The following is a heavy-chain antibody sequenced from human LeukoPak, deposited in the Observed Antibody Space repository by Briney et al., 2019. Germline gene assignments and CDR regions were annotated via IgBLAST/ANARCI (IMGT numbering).Heavy chain of an antibody. Sequence: ASETLSLTCTVSGGSISSSSYYWGWIRQPPGKGLEWIGSIYYSGSTYYNPSLKSRVTISVDTSKNQFSLKLSSVTAADTAVYYCARQFGGYSCGPPKPFDYWGQGTLVTVSS. V-gene: IGHV4-39*01. CDR1: GGSISSSSYY. D-gene: IGHD5-18*01. CDR2: IYYSGST. CDR3: ARQFGGYSCGPPKPFDY. J-gene: IGHJ4*02.